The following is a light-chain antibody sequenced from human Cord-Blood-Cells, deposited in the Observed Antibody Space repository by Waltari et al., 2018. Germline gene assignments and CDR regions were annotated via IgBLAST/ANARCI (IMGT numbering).Light chain of an antibody. CDR1: SSDVGGYNY. V-gene: IGLV2-14*01. J-gene: IGLJ3*02. CDR2: DVS. Sequence: QSALTQPASVSGSPGQSITLSCTGTSSDVGGYNYVSWYQQHPGKAPKLMIYDVSNRPSGVFNRFAGSKSGNAAALTISGRQAEEEADDYCSSYTSSSTWVFGGGTKLTVL. CDR3: SSYTSSSTWV.